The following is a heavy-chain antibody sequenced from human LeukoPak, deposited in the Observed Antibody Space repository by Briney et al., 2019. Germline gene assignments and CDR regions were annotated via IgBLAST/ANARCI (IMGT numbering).Heavy chain of an antibody. CDR3: ASLRAEIAARRQVQNWFDP. CDR1: GYTFTSYD. Sequence: ASVKVSCKASGYTFTSYDINWVRQATGQGLEWMGWMNPNSGNTGYAQKFQGRVTMTRNTSTSTAYMELSSLRSEDTAVYYCASLRAEIAARRQVQNWFDPWGQGTLVTVSS. D-gene: IGHD6-6*01. V-gene: IGHV1-8*01. J-gene: IGHJ5*02. CDR2: MNPNSGNT.